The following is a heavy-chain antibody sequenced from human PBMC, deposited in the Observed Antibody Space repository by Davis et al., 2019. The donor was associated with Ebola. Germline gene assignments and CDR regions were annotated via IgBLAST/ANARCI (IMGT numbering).Heavy chain of an antibody. CDR2: ISYNGRNI. J-gene: IGHJ4*02. CDR1: GFNFNMYG. CDR3: VKPMRAYGLGSGDYFDF. Sequence: PGGSLRLSCVVSGFNFNMYGIHWVRQAPGKGLEWVTLISYNGRNIYYGDSVKGRFTVSRDDPESTVYLQMNGLRIEDTAVYYCVKPMRAYGLGSGDYFDFWGQGTLVAVSS. D-gene: IGHD4-17*01. V-gene: IGHV3-30*18.